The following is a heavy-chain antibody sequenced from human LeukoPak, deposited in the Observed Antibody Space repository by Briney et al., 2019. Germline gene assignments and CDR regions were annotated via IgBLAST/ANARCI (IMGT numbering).Heavy chain of an antibody. CDR3: ARGIVVVRHDAFDI. Sequence: ASVKVSCKASGGTFSSYAISWVGQAPGQGLEWMGGIIPIFGTANYAQKFQGRVTITADESTSTAYMELSSLRSEDTAVYYCARGIVVVRHDAFDIWGQGTMVTVSS. V-gene: IGHV1-69*13. CDR2: IIPIFGTA. D-gene: IGHD3-22*01. J-gene: IGHJ3*02. CDR1: GGTFSSYA.